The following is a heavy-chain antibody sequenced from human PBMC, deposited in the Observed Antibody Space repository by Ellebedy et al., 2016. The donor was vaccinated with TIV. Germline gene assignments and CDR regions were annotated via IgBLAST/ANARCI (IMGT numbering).Heavy chain of an antibody. V-gene: IGHV3-21*01. CDR1: GFTFSSYS. D-gene: IGHD3-3*01. CDR2: ISSSSSYI. Sequence: GESLKISCAASGFTFSSYSRNWVRQAQGKGLEWVSSISSSSSYIYYADSVKGRLTTSRDNDKNSLYLQMNSLRAEDTAVYYCAREGTSADFWSGYYTGYYYYYYMDVWGKGTTVTVSS. CDR3: AREGTSADFWSGYYTGYYYYYYMDV. J-gene: IGHJ6*03.